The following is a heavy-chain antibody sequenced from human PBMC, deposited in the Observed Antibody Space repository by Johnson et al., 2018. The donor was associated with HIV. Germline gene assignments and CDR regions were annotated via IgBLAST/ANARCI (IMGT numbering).Heavy chain of an antibody. CDR3: AISYRSGSYHGGGWKAFDI. CDR2: IKQDGTEK. Sequence: VQLVESGGGVVQPGRSLRLSCAASGFTFSTFWMSWVRQAPGKGLEWVANIKQDGTEKYYVDSVKGRFTISRDNAKNSLYLQLNSLRAEDTAVYYCAISYRSGSYHGGGWKAFDIWGQGTMVTVSS. D-gene: IGHD1-26*01. V-gene: IGHV3-7*03. CDR1: GFTFSTFW. J-gene: IGHJ3*02.